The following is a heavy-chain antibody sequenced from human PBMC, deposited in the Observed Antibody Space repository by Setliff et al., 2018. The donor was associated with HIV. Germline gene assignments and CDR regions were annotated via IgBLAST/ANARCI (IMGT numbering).Heavy chain of an antibody. J-gene: IGHJ4*02. D-gene: IGHD6-19*01. CDR2: RKEDGSEE. CDR1: GFSFNRQT. CDR3: VSGGAVGGRFVH. V-gene: IGHV3-7*01. Sequence: GGSLRLSCAASGFSFNRQTMSWVRQAPGKGLEWVAKRKEDGSEEYYVDSVKGRFTISRDNAKNSLYLQMDNLRADDTAVYYCVSGGAVGGRFVHWGQGTQVTVSS.